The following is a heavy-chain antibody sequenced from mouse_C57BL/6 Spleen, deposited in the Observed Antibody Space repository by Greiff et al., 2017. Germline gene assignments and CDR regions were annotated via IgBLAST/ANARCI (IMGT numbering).Heavy chain of an antibody. J-gene: IGHJ2*01. CDR3: ARKATVEDY. CDR1: GYAFTNYL. CDR2: INPGSGGT. V-gene: IGHV1-54*01. D-gene: IGHD1-1*01. Sequence: VQLQQSGAELVRPGTSVKVSCKASGYAFTNYLIEWVKQRPGQGLEWIGVINPGSGGTNYNEKFKGKATLTADKSSSTAYMQLSSLTSEDSAVYFCARKATVEDYWGQGTTLTVSS.